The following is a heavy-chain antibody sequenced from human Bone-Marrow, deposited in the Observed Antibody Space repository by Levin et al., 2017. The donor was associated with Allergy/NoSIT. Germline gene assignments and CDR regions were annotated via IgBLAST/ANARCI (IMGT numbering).Heavy chain of an antibody. V-gene: IGHV4-34*01. J-gene: IGHJ5*02. CDR3: ARDCTKLRYFDWSKRNWFDP. Sequence: NPSETLSLTCAVYGGSFSGYYWSWIRQPPGKGLEWIGEINHSGSTNYNPSLKSRVTISVDTSKNQFSLKLSSVTAADTAVYYCARDCTKLRYFDWSKRNWFDPWGQGTLVTVSS. CDR2: INHSGST. D-gene: IGHD3-9*01. CDR1: GGSFSGYY.